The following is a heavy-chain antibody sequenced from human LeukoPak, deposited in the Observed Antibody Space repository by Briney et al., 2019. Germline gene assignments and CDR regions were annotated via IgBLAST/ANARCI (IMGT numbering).Heavy chain of an antibody. CDR2: IYYSGST. V-gene: IGHV4-39*01. D-gene: IGHD2-2*01. J-gene: IGHJ3*02. CDR3: AKPVGYQLPLVAFDI. Sequence: PSETLSLTCTVSGGSISSSSYYWGWIRQPPGKGLEWIGTIYYSGSTYCNPSLKSRVSISVDTSKNQFSLKLSSVTAADTAVYYCAKPVGYQLPLVAFDIWGLGTMVTVSS. CDR1: GGSISSSSYY.